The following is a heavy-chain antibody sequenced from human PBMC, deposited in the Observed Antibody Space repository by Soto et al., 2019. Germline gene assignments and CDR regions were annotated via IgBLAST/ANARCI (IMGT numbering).Heavy chain of an antibody. D-gene: IGHD1-1*01. Sequence: QVHLVQSGAEVKKPGASVKVSCKGSGYIFTTYGITWVRQAPGQGLEWMGWISAHNGNTNYAQKLQGIVTVTRDTSTSTAYMALRNLRSDDTAVYYCARGRYGDYWGQGALVTVSS. J-gene: IGHJ4*02. CDR2: ISAHNGNT. V-gene: IGHV1-18*01. CDR1: GYIFTTYG. CDR3: ARGRYGDY.